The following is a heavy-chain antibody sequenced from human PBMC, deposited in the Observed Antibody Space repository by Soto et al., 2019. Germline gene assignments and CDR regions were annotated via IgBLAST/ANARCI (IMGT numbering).Heavy chain of an antibody. J-gene: IGHJ4*02. CDR1: GGTFSSYA. CDR3: AKDVLRYSDGLRGGYYFYY. CDR2: IIPIFGTA. Sequence: SVKVSCKASGGTFSSYAISWVRQAPGQGLEWMGGIIPIFGTANYAQKFQGRVTITADESTSTAYMELSSLRSEDTAVYYCAKDVLRYSDGLRGGYYFYYWGQGTLVTVSS. D-gene: IGHD5-18*01. V-gene: IGHV1-69*13.